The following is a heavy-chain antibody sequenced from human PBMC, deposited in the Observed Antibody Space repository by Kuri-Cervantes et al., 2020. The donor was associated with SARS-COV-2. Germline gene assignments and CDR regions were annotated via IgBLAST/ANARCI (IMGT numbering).Heavy chain of an antibody. D-gene: IGHD5-18*01. CDR2: IKSKTDGGTT. CDR3: AKDGRRYSYGYAYYYYYMDV. CDR1: GFTFSNAW. V-gene: IGHV3-15*01. Sequence: GESLKISCAASGFTFSNAWMSWVRQAPGKGLEWVGRIKSKTDGGTTDYAAPVKGRFTISRDNSKNTLYLQMNSLRAEDTAVYYCAKDGRRYSYGYAYYYYYMDVWGKGTTVTVSS. J-gene: IGHJ6*03.